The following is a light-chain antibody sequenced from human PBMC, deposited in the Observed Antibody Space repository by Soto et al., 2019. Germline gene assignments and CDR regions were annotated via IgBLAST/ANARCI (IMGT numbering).Light chain of an antibody. J-gene: IGKJ1*01. CDR3: HQTDSFPRP. CDR2: AAS. V-gene: IGKV1-39*01. Sequence: DIQMTQAPSSLSASVGDRVTITCRARQSISSYLHWYQHKPGKAPKLLIYAASSLQTVVPSRFSGSRSGTDFALTISSLQRDDFATYYCHQTDSFPRPFGQGTKVDMK. CDR1: QSISSY.